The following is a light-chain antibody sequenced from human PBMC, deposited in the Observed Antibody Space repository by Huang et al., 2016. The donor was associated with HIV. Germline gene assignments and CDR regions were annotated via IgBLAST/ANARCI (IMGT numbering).Light chain of an antibody. CDR3: QQYNNWPFT. Sequence: EIVMTQSPATLSVSPGERATLSCRASQSVSSNLALYQQKPGQAPRLLIYGASTRATGIPARFRGSGSGTEFTLTISSLQSEDLAVYYCQQYNNWPFTFGPGTKVDIK. CDR2: GAS. CDR1: QSVSSN. V-gene: IGKV3-15*01. J-gene: IGKJ3*01.